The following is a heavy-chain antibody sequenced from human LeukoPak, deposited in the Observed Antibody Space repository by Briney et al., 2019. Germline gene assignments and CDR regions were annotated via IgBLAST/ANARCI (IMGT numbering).Heavy chain of an antibody. CDR1: GFTFSSYS. CDR3: ARGDTVTTLAFDI. J-gene: IGHJ3*02. V-gene: IGHV3-21*01. D-gene: IGHD4-11*01. CDR2: ISSSSSYI. Sequence: GGSLRLSCAASGFTFSSYSTNWVRQAPGKGLGWASSISSSSSYIYYADSVKSRFTISRDNAKNSLYLQMNSLRAEDTAVYYCARGDTVTTLAFDIWGQGTMVTVSS.